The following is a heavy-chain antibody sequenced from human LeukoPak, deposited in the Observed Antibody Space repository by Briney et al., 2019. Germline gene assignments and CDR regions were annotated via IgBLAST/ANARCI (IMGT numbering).Heavy chain of an antibody. CDR3: VRDDRGIAVGSRDH. D-gene: IGHD6-19*01. V-gene: IGHV3-7*03. J-gene: IGHJ4*02. CDR2: INPDGTEK. CDR1: GLSFSNHG. Sequence: QPGGSLRLSCAASGLSFSNHGMIWVRQAQGKGLDWLATINPDGTEKRYVDSVKGRFTISRDNGKNSLYLQMSSLRAEDTAVYYCVRDDRGIAVGSRDHGAQGSLVTVSS.